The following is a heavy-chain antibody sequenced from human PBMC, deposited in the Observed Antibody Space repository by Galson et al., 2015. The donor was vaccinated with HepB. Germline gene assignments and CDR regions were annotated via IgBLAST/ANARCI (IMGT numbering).Heavy chain of an antibody. CDR2: ISHDEKNK. Sequence: SLRLSCAASGFTFINYAMHWVRQAPGKGLEWVAVISHDEKNKFYADSVKGRFTISRDDSRNTVYLQSNSLRPEDTAVYYCAKGCRSGTYYNAFDYWGQGTLVTVSS. V-gene: IGHV3-30*18. J-gene: IGHJ4*02. D-gene: IGHD3-10*01. CDR3: AKGCRSGTYYNAFDY. CDR1: GFTFINYA.